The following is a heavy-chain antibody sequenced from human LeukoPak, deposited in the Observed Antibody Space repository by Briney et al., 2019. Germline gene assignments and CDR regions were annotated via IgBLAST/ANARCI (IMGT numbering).Heavy chain of an antibody. CDR3: ASSGSYRFDY. D-gene: IGHD1-26*01. CDR2: ITASGTAM. Sequence: GGSLRLSCAASGFTFSSYSMNWVRQAPGKGLEWVSHITASGTAMFYADSVKGCFTISRDNAKNSLYLQMNSLRDEDTAVYYCASSGSYRFDYWGQGTLVTVSS. V-gene: IGHV3-48*02. J-gene: IGHJ4*02. CDR1: GFTFSSYS.